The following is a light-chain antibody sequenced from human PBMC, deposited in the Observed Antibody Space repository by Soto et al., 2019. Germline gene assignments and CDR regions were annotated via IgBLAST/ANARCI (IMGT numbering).Light chain of an antibody. CDR3: QQSYSTPVT. CDR1: QSISSY. V-gene: IGKV1-39*01. J-gene: IGKJ5*01. Sequence: DIQMTQSPSSLSASVGDRVTITCRASQSISSYLYWYQQKPGKAPKLLIYAASSLQSGVPSRFSGSGSGTAFTHTISSLQPEDFANYYCQQSYSTPVTFGQGTRLEIK. CDR2: AAS.